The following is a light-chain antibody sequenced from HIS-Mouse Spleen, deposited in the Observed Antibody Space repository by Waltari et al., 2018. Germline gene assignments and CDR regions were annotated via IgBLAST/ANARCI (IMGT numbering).Light chain of an antibody. J-gene: IGLJ2*01. Sequence: SYELTQPPSVSVSPGQPARITCSGDALPKHYAYWYQQKPGQAPVLVIYKDSERPSGTPERFSGSSSGTTVTLTISGVQAEDEADYYCQSADSSGTYHVVFGGGTKLTVL. CDR2: KDS. CDR3: QSADSSGTYHVV. CDR1: ALPKHY. V-gene: IGLV3-25*03.